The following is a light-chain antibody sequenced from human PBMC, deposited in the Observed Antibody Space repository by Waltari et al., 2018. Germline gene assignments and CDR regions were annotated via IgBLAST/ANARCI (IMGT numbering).Light chain of an antibody. CDR1: PGVLYSSNNKNY. V-gene: IGKV4-1*01. CDR3: QQYLSTPPT. J-gene: IGKJ1*01. Sequence: DIVMTQSPDSLAVSLGERATINCKSSPGVLYSSNNKNYLAWYPQKPGQPPKLLIYWASTRESGVPDRFSGSGSGTDFTLTISSLQAEDVAVYYCQQYLSTPPTFGQGTKVEIK. CDR2: WAS.